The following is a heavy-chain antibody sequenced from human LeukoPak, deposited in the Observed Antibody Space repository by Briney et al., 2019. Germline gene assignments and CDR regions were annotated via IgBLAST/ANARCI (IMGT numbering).Heavy chain of an antibody. CDR3: ARTPRDGYNSPYFDY. CDR1: GGSISSSSYY. CDR2: IYYSGNT. V-gene: IGHV4-39*01. Sequence: PSETLSLTCTVSGGSISSSSYYWGWIRQSPGEGLEWIGSIYYSGNTYYNPSLKSRVTISVDTSKNPFSLKLNSVTAADTAVYYCARTPRDGYNSPYFDYWGQGTLVTVSS. J-gene: IGHJ4*02. D-gene: IGHD5-24*01.